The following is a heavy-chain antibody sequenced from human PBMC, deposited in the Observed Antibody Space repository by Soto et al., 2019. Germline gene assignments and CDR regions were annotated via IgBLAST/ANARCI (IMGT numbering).Heavy chain of an antibody. J-gene: IGHJ6*02. CDR1: GYTFTSYG. D-gene: IGHD1-20*01. Sequence: QVQLVQSGAEVKKPGASVKVSCKASGYTFTSYGISWVRQAPGQGLEWMGWISAYNGNTNYAQKLQGRVTMTADTSTSTAYMELRSLRSDDTAVYYCARLNRPYNWNGPYYYYYVMDVWGQGTTVTVAS. CDR3: ARLNRPYNWNGPYYYYYVMDV. CDR2: ISAYNGNT. V-gene: IGHV1-18*01.